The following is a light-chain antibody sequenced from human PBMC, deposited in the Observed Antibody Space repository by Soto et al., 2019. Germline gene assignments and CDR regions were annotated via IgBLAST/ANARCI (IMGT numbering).Light chain of an antibody. CDR1: SSDVGGYNY. V-gene: IGLV2-14*01. CDR2: DVS. J-gene: IGLJ1*01. CDR3: SSYTSSSTS. Sequence: QSALTQPASVSWSPGQSITISCTGTSSDVGGYNYVSWYQQHPGKAPKLMIYDVSNRPSGVSNRFSGSKSGNTASLTISGLQAEDEADYYCSSYTSSSTSFGAGTKVTVL.